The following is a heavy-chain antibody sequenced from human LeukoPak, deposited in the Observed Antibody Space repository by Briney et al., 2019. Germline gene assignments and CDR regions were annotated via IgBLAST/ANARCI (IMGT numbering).Heavy chain of an antibody. Sequence: GASVKVSCKASGYTFTSYDINWVRQATGQGLEWMGWMNPNSGNTGYAQKFQGRVTITRNTSISTAYMYLSSLRSEDTAVYYCARGPRQWLVLQLRADYYFDYSGQGTLVTVSS. V-gene: IGHV1-8*03. CDR1: GYTFTSYD. CDR2: MNPNSGNT. J-gene: IGHJ4*02. CDR3: ARGPRQWLVLQLRADYYFDY. D-gene: IGHD6-19*01.